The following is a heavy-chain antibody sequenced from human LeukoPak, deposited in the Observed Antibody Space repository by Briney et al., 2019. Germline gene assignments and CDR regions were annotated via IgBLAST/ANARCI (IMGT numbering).Heavy chain of an antibody. CDR3: ARAHCGGDCYSPLDY. D-gene: IGHD2-21*01. J-gene: IGHJ4*02. Sequence: PGGSLSLSCAASGFTVSSNYMSWVRQAPGKGLEWVSVIYSGGSTYYADSVKGRFTISRDNSKNTLYLQMNSLRAEDTAVYYCARAHCGGDCYSPLDYWGQGTLVTVSS. V-gene: IGHV3-66*02. CDR1: GFTVSSNY. CDR2: IYSGGST.